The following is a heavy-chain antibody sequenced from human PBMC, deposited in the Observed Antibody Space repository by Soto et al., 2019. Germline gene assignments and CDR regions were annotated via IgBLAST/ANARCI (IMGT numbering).Heavy chain of an antibody. CDR3: ARVRYYDSSGRACGAFDI. V-gene: IGHV4-30-4*01. CDR1: SGSFSSADYF. D-gene: IGHD3-22*01. Sequence: QVQLQESGPGLVKPSQTLSLTCTVSSGSFSSADYFWGWLRQPPGQGLEGIGNIYYRGSNYYNPSLQSRLTIQTETSKNQLYPKLSSVTAADTAMYFCARVRYYDSSGRACGAFDIWGQGKMVTVAS. CDR2: IYYRGSN. J-gene: IGHJ3*02.